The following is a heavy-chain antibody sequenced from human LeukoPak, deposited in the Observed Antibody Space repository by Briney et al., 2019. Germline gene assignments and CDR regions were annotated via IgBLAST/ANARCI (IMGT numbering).Heavy chain of an antibody. CDR1: GLTFSSYE. D-gene: IGHD5-12*01. CDR3: ARLVAGNPFTSFDY. Sequence: GGSLRLSCAASGLTFSSYEMSCVRQPPGKGLEWVSYISSSGSTIYYADSVKGRFTISRDNAKNSLYLQMNSLRAEDTAVYYCARLVAGNPFTSFDYWGQGTLVTVSS. J-gene: IGHJ4*02. V-gene: IGHV3-48*03. CDR2: ISSSGSTI.